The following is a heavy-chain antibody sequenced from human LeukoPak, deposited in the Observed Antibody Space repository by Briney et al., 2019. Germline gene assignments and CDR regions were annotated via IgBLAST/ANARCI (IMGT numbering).Heavy chain of an antibody. D-gene: IGHD3-10*01. CDR2: ISCSGGTT. Sequence: PGGSLRLSCAASGFTFSSYEMNWVRQAPGEGPEWVSGISCSGGTTYYADSVKGRSTISRDNSKNTLYLQMNSLRPEDSAIYYCTRAPVISGPYGSGTYYLDVWGEGTTVTVSS. CDR3: TRAPVISGPYGSGTYYLDV. J-gene: IGHJ6*03. V-gene: IGHV3-23*01. CDR1: GFTFSSYE.